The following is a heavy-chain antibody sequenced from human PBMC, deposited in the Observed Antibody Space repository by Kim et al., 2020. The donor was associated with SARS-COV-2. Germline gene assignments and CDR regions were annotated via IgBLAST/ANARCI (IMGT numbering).Heavy chain of an antibody. CDR2: INPNSGGT. CDR1: GYTFTGYY. Sequence: ASVKVSCKASGYTFTGYYMHWVRQAPGQGLEWMGWINPNSGGTNYAQKFQGWVTMTRDTSISAAYMELSRLRSDDTAVYYCARDCAPRPLNSRDSSGPQNWFDPWGQGTLVTVSS. D-gene: IGHD6-19*01. V-gene: IGHV1-2*04. J-gene: IGHJ5*02. CDR3: ARDCAPRPLNSRDSSGPQNWFDP.